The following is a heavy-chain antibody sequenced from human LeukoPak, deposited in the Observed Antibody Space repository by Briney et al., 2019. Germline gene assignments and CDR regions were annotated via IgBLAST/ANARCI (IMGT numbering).Heavy chain of an antibody. CDR1: GGSMTTNY. D-gene: IGHD5-18*01. V-gene: IGHV4-59*07. CDR3: ATTRGYSTNDAFDV. CDR2: MYHSGTS. J-gene: IGHJ3*01. Sequence: PSDTLSLTCSVSGGSMTTNYFNWIRQSPGKGLEWIGYMYHSGTSDYNPSLQSRVTISVDTSNNKVSLNLSSVTTADTAVYYCATTRGYSTNDAFDVWGRGTQVTVSS.